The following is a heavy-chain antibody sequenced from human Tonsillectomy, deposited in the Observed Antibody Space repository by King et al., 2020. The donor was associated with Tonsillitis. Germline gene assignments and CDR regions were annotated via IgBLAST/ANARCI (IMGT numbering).Heavy chain of an antibody. Sequence: VQLVESGGGLVKPGGSLRLSCAASGFTFSNAWMSWVRQAPGKGLEWVGRIKSKTDGGTTDYAAPVKGRFTISRDDSKNTLYLQMNSLKTEDTAVYYCIRYRYGHYYFDYWGQGTLVTVSS. D-gene: IGHD5-18*01. CDR2: IKSKTDGGTT. CDR3: IRYRYGHYYFDY. J-gene: IGHJ4*02. V-gene: IGHV3-15*01. CDR1: GFTFSNAW.